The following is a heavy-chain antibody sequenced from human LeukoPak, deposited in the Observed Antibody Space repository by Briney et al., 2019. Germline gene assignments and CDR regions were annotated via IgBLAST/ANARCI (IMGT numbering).Heavy chain of an antibody. CDR2: ISSSSSHI. V-gene: IGHV3-21*01. CDR1: GFTFGSYT. D-gene: IGHD3-10*01. CDR3: AKDYSKTSYYGSGTYYRPNWFDP. Sequence: GGSLRLSCAASGFTFGSYTMNWVRQPPGKGLEWVSSISSSSSHINYADSVKGRVTISRDNSKNTLYLQMNSLRAEDTAVYYCAKDYSKTSYYGSGTYYRPNWFDPWGQGTLVTVSS. J-gene: IGHJ5*02.